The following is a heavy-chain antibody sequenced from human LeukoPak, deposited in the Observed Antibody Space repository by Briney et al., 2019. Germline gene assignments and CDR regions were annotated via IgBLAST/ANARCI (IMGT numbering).Heavy chain of an antibody. J-gene: IGHJ4*02. CDR1: GFTFSSYG. D-gene: IGHD6-13*01. CDR3: ARGYSSSWYYFDY. V-gene: IGHV3-33*01. Sequence: GGSLRLSCAASGFTFSSYGKHWVRQAPGKGLEWVAVIWYDGSNKYYADSVKGRFTISRDNSKNTLYLQMNSLRAEDTAVYYCARGYSSSWYYFDYWGQGTLVTVSS. CDR2: IWYDGSNK.